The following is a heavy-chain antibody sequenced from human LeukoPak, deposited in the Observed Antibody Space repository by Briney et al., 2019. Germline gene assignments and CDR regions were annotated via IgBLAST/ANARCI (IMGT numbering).Heavy chain of an antibody. V-gene: IGHV3-48*02. CDR3: AREKGYGDYPRGYFDL. J-gene: IGHJ2*01. Sequence: GGPLRLSCAASGFTFSSYSMNWVRQAPGKGLEWVSYISSSSSTIYYADSVKGRFTISRDNAKNSLYLQMNSLRDEDTAVYYCAREKGYGDYPRGYFDLWGRGTLVTVSS. D-gene: IGHD4-17*01. CDR2: ISSSSSTI. CDR1: GFTFSSYS.